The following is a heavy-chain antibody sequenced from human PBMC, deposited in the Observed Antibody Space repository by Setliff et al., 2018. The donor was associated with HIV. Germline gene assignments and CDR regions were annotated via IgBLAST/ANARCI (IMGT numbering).Heavy chain of an antibody. CDR1: GYILTELS. V-gene: IGHV1-24*01. CDR2: FDPEDGET. J-gene: IGHJ6*02. CDR3: AREGLLVTTVGGAYWYHGMDV. D-gene: IGHD4-4*01. Sequence: ASVKVSCKVSGYILTELSRHWVRQAPGKGLEWMEGFDPEDGETISAQKFQGRVTMTEDTSTDTAYMELRSLRSEDTAVYYCAREGLLVTTVGGAYWYHGMDVWGQGTTVTVSS.